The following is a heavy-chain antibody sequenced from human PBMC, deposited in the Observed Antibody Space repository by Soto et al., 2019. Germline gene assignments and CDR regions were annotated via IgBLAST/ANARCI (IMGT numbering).Heavy chain of an antibody. CDR3: AGALENPYFYYGPNV. CDR1: GFSFSSYG. Sequence: GGSLRLSCAASGFSFSSYGMEWVRLAPGKGLEWVAATTYDGGIKLYVDSVKGRFTISRDNSKNTLYLQMNSLRVEDTATYYCAGALENPYFYYGPNVWGQGTTVTAP. J-gene: IGHJ6*02. CDR2: TTYDGGIK. D-gene: IGHD1-1*01. V-gene: IGHV3-30*03.